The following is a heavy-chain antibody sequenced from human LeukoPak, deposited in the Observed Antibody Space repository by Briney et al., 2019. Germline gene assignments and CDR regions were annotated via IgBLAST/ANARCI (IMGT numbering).Heavy chain of an antibody. J-gene: IGHJ4*02. CDR1: GFTFSSYA. CDR2: ISGSGGST. V-gene: IGHV3-23*01. Sequence: PGGSLRLSCAASGFTFSSYAMSWVRQAPGKGLEWVSAISGSGGSTYYADSVKGRFTISRDNSKNTLYLQMNSLRAEDTAVYYCAKGYDFWSGYQAFDYWGQGTLVTASS. CDR3: AKGYDFWSGYQAFDY. D-gene: IGHD3-3*01.